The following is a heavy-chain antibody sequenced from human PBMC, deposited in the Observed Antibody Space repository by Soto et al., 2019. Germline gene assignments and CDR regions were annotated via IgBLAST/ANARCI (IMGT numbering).Heavy chain of an antibody. V-gene: IGHV4-31*03. CDR1: GGSISSGDYY. D-gene: IGHD6-13*01. Sequence: ASETLSLTCTVSGGSISSGDYYWSWIRQHPGKGLEWIGYIYYGGSTNYNPSLKSRVTMSVDTTKNQFSLKLTSVTAADTAVYYCARARRYTSSWYWFDPWGQGTLVTVSS. CDR2: IYYGGST. CDR3: ARARRYTSSWYWFDP. J-gene: IGHJ5*02.